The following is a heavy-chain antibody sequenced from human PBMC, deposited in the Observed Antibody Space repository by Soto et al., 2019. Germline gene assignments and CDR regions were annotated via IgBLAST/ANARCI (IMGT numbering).Heavy chain of an antibody. D-gene: IGHD1-26*01. CDR1: GFTFSSYA. J-gene: IGHJ4*02. CDR2: ISYDGSNK. Sequence: QVQLVESGGGVVQPGRSLRLSCAASGFTFSSYAMHWVRQAPGKGLEWVAVISYDGSNKYYADSVKGRFTISRENSKNTLYLQMNSRRAEDTAVYYCAREGGSYSPSPYFDYWGQGTLVTVSS. CDR3: AREGGSYSPSPYFDY. V-gene: IGHV3-30-3*01.